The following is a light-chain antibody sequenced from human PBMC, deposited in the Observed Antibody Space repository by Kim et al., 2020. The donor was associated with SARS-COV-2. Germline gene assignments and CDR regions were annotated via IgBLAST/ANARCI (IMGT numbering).Light chain of an antibody. J-gene: IGLJ1*01. Sequence: SYELTQPPSVSVSPGQTASITCSGDKLGDKYACWYQQKPGQSPVLVIYQDTKRPSGIPERFSGSNSGNTATLTISGTQVTDEADYYCQAWDSSTAVFGTETKVTVL. CDR1: KLGDKY. CDR2: QDT. CDR3: QAWDSSTAV. V-gene: IGLV3-1*01.